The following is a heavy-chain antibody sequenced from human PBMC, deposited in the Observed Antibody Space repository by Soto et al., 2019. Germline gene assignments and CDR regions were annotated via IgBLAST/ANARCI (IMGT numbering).Heavy chain of an antibody. CDR2: ISGYNGDA. J-gene: IGHJ6*02. CDR3: AKNGQPPYYYYGLDV. V-gene: IGHV1-18*01. CDR1: TFTRYG. Sequence: TFTRYGISWVRQAPGQGLQWMGWISGYNGDANYAKRFQGRVSMTMDTSTNTAYMELRTLTSDDTAVYYCAKNGQPPYYYYGLDVWGQGTTVTVSS. D-gene: IGHD2-8*01.